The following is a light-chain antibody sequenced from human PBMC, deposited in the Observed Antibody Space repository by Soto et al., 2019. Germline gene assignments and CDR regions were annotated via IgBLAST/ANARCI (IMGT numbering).Light chain of an antibody. J-gene: IGKJ1*01. Sequence: DIQVTQSPSSLSASVGDRLTITCRASQTISNNLNWYQQKLGKAPKLLISAASSLQSGVPSRFSGSASGTDFTLTITNLQPEDFATYFCQQSDNAPWTFGQGTKVEIK. CDR1: QTISNN. CDR3: QQSDNAPWT. V-gene: IGKV1-39*01. CDR2: AAS.